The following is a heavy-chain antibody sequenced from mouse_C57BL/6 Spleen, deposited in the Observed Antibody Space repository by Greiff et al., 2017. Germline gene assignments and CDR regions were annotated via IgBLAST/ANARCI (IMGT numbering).Heavy chain of an antibody. Sequence: DVKLVESGGGLVKPGGSLKLSCAASGFTFSDYGMHWVRQAPGKGLEWVAYISSGSSTIYYADTVKGRFTVSRDNAKNTLFLQMASLRSEDTAIYYCARFDDYWGQGTSVTVSS. CDR1: GFTFSDYG. CDR3: ARFDDY. J-gene: IGHJ4*01. CDR2: ISSGSSTI. V-gene: IGHV5-17*01.